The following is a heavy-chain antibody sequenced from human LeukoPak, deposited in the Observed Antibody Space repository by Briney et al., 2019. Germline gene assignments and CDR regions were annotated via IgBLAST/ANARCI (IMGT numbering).Heavy chain of an antibody. V-gene: IGHV3-21*01. CDR3: ARDSVDTAMVYYFDY. J-gene: IGHJ4*02. D-gene: IGHD5-18*01. CDR2: ISSSSSYI. Sequence: PGGSLRLSCAASGFTFCSYSMNWVRQAPGKGLEWVSSISSSSSYIYYADSVKGRFTISRDNAKNSLYLQMSSLRAEDTAVYYCARDSVDTAMVYYFDYWGQGTLVTVSS. CDR1: GFTFCSYS.